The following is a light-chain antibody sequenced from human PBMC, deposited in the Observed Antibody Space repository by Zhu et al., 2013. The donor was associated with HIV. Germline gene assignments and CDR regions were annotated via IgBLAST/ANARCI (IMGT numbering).Light chain of an antibody. J-gene: IGKJ4*01. Sequence: DIQMTQSPSTLSASVGDRVTITCRASQSISSWLAWYQQKPGKAPNLLIYDASILEVGVPSRFSGSGSGTHFTFTISSLQPEDFATYYCQQYDNLPPFTFGGGTKVE. V-gene: IGKV1-33*01. CDR3: QQYDNLPPFT. CDR1: QSISSW. CDR2: DAS.